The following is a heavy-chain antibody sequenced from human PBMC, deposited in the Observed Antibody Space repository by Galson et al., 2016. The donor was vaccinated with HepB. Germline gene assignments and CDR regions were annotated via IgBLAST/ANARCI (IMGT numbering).Heavy chain of an antibody. CDR3: AGGYSSSWYLYYLDY. V-gene: IGHV3-33*01. J-gene: IGHJ4*02. Sequence: SLRLSCAASGLTFSNYGMHWVRQAPGKGLEWVAVIWYDGSNKYYADSVKGRFTISRDNSKNTLHLQMNSLRAEGTAFYYCAGGYSSSWYLYYLDYWGQGTLVTVSS. CDR2: IWYDGSNK. D-gene: IGHD6-13*01. CDR1: GLTFSNYG.